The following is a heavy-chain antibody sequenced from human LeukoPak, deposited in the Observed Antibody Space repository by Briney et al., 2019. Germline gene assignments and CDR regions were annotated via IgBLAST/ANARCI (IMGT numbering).Heavy chain of an antibody. D-gene: IGHD3-3*01. CDR3: AKLYYDFWSGQYFDY. CDR2: ISASGDSA. Sequence: GGSLRLSCAASGFTFSTFSSYAMTWVRQAPGKGLEWVSVISASGDSAYYADSVKGRFTISRDNSKNTLYLQMNSLRAEDTAVYRCAKLYYDFWSGQYFDYWGQGALVTVSS. V-gene: IGHV3-23*01. CDR1: GFTFSTFSSYA. J-gene: IGHJ4*02.